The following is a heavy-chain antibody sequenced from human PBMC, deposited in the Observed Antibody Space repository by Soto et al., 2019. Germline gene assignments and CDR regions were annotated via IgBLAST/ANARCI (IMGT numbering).Heavy chain of an antibody. J-gene: IGHJ4*02. CDR1: GGSISSYY. CDR2: IYYSGST. Sequence: SETLSLTCTVSGGSISSYYWSWIRQPPGKGLEWIGYIYYSGSTNYNPSLKSRVTISVDTSKNQFSLKLSSVTAADTAVYYCAREAVYYDSSGPPGYWGQGTLVTVSS. CDR3: AREAVYYDSSGPPGY. V-gene: IGHV4-59*12. D-gene: IGHD3-22*01.